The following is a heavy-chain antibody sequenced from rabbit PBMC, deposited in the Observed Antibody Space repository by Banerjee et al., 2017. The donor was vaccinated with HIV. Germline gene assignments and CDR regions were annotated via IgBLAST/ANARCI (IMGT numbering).Heavy chain of an antibody. J-gene: IGHJ6*01. CDR3: ARWGLVVVPM. V-gene: IGHV1S47*01. CDR2: IYNGDGST. CDR1: GFSFSSNA. Sequence: EESQGGLVKPGASLTLTCTASGFSFSSNAMCWVRQAPGKGPEWIACIYNGDGSTNYASWVNGRFTISRSTSLNTVTLQMTSLTAADTATYFCARWGLVVVPMWGPGTLVTVS. D-gene: IGHD4-1*01.